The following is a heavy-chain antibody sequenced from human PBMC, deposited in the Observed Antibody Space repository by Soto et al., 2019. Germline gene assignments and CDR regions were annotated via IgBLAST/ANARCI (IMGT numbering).Heavy chain of an antibody. Sequence: GGSLRLSCVASGVTFSSYAMNWVRQAPGKGLEWVSAISGSGGSTYYADSVKGRFTISRDNSKNTLYLQMNSLRAEDTAVYFCAKSNSSSSYYHFDYWGQGTLVTVSS. CDR3: AKSNSSSSYYHFDY. J-gene: IGHJ4*02. CDR2: ISGSGGST. D-gene: IGHD6-13*01. V-gene: IGHV3-23*01. CDR1: GVTFSSYA.